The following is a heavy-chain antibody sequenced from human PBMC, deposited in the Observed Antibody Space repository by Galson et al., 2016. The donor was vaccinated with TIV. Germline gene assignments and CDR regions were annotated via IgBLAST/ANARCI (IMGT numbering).Heavy chain of an antibody. J-gene: IGHJ4*02. Sequence: SVKVSCKASGYTFTGYYMHWVRQAPGQGLEWMGWINPNSGGTNYAQKFQGRVTMTRDTSISTAYMELSRLRSDDTAVYYCARPSPVPNFGVLIPKSGMDVWGQGTLVTVSS. D-gene: IGHD3-3*01. CDR1: GYTFTGYY. V-gene: IGHV1-2*02. CDR2: INPNSGGT. CDR3: ARPSPVPNFGVLIPKSGMDV.